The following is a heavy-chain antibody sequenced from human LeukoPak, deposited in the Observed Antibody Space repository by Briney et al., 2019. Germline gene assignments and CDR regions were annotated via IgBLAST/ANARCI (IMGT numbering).Heavy chain of an antibody. Sequence: PGGSLRLSCAASGFTFSNYWMSWVRQAPGKGLEWVAVISYDGSNKYYADSVKGRFTISRDNSKNTLYLQMNSLRAEDTAVYYCAKDLYYYDSSGYYYFSYYYGMDVWGQGTTVTVSS. J-gene: IGHJ6*02. CDR1: GFTFSNYW. CDR2: ISYDGSNK. V-gene: IGHV3-30*18. CDR3: AKDLYYYDSSGYYYFSYYYGMDV. D-gene: IGHD3-22*01.